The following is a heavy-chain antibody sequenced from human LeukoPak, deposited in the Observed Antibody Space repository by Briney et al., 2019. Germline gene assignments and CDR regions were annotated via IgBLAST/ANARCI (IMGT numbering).Heavy chain of an antibody. CDR3: AKERYSSSSLFAITPFDY. Sequence: GGSLRLSCTASGFTFSSYGMHWVRQAPGKGLEWVAIIRYDGNNKHYVESVQGRFTISRDNSKNTLYPQMNSLRTEDTAVYYCAKERYSSSSLFAITPFDYWGQGTLVTVSS. V-gene: IGHV3-30*02. CDR1: GFTFSSYG. CDR2: IRYDGNNK. D-gene: IGHD6-13*01. J-gene: IGHJ4*02.